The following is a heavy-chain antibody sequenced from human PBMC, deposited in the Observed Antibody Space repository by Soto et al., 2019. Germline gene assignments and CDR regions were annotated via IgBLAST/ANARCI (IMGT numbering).Heavy chain of an antibody. CDR2: IYHSGST. V-gene: IGHV4-38-2*02. J-gene: IGHJ4*02. D-gene: IGHD5-12*01. CDR1: GYSISSGYY. CDR3: ARDSPLGSTIDY. Sequence: SETLSLTCAVSGYSISSGYYWGWIRQPPGKGLEWIGSIYHSGSTYYNPSLKSRVTISVDTSKSQFSLKLSSVTAADTAVYYCARDSPLGSTIDYWGQGTLVTVSS.